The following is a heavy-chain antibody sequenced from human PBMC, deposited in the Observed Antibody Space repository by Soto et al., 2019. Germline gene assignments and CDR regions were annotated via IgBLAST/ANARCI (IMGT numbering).Heavy chain of an antibody. J-gene: IGHJ5*02. CDR2: VSSSSVST. CDR3: ARDWAISGTTPLDWTDR. Sequence: QLLESGGELVQPGRSLRLSCVASGFAFGSFAMSWVRQAPGKGLQWVSSVSSSSVSTYYADSVKGRFTISRDNSKNTLYLHMNGLTADDTAMYYCARDWAISGTTPLDWTDRWGQGTLVTVSS. V-gene: IGHV3-23*01. D-gene: IGHD1-7*01. CDR1: GFAFGSFA.